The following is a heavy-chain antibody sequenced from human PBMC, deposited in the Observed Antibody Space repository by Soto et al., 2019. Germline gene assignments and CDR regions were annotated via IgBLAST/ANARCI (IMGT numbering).Heavy chain of an antibody. CDR2: INHSGST. CDR1: GGSFCGYY. J-gene: IGHJ4*02. CDR3: ARVGDYLDY. Sequence: SETLSLSCAVYGGSFCGYYWSWIRQPPGKGLEWIGEINHSGSTNYNPSLKSRVTISVDTSKNQFSLKLSSVTAADTAVYYCARVGDYLDYWGQGTLVTVSS. V-gene: IGHV4-34*01. D-gene: IGHD4-17*01.